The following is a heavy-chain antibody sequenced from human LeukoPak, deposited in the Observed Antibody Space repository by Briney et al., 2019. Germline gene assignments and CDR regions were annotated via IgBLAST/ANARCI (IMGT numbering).Heavy chain of an antibody. D-gene: IGHD6-13*01. CDR3: STGSPASGGLFDY. CDR1: GFTFSNVW. Sequence: GGSLRLSCAASGFTFSNVWMNWVRQAPGKGLEWVGRIKSKTDGGTTDYAAPVKGRFTISRDDSKNTLYLQLDSLRTGDTAVYYCSTGSPASGGLFDYWGQGTLVTVSS. J-gene: IGHJ4*02. V-gene: IGHV3-15*01. CDR2: IKSKTDGGTT.